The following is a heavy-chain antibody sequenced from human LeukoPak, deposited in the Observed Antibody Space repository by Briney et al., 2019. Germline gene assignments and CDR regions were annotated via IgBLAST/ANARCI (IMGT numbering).Heavy chain of an antibody. J-gene: IGHJ4*02. V-gene: IGHV3-30*03. Sequence: GGSLRLSCAASEFPFSRYGMQWFRQPPGKGPEWVAVTSYDGSGKYYADSVKGRFTISRDNSKNTLYLQMNSLRAEDAAVYYCARDGPASSSSDFDYWGQGTLVTVSS. D-gene: IGHD6-6*01. CDR3: ARDGPASSSSDFDY. CDR1: EFPFSRYG. CDR2: TSYDGSGK.